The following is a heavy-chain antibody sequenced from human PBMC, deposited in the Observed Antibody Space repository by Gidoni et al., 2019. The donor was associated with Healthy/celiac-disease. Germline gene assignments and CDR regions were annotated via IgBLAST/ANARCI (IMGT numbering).Heavy chain of an antibody. D-gene: IGHD3-10*01. Sequence: QVQLLESGGGVVQPGRSMRLYCAASGFTFSLYAIHWVRQAPGKGLEWVAVISYDGSNKYYADSVKGRFTISRDNSKKTLYLQMNSLRAEDTAVYYCARDEGSDPAQFGEFSNGWFDPWGQGTLVTVSS. V-gene: IGHV3-30-3*01. CDR2: ISYDGSNK. CDR1: GFTFSLYA. J-gene: IGHJ5*02. CDR3: ARDEGSDPAQFGEFSNGWFDP.